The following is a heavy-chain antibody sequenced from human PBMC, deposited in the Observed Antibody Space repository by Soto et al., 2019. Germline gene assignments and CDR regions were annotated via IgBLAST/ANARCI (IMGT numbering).Heavy chain of an antibody. CDR2: IIPILGIA. V-gene: IGHV1-69*04. CDR3: ARDRGYCSGGSCYSPPRKYYYYYMDV. J-gene: IGHJ6*03. Sequence: SVKVSCKASGGTFSSYTISWVRQAPGQGLEWMGRIIPILGIANYAQKFQGRVTITADKSTSTAYMELSSLRSEDTAVYYCARDRGYCSGGSCYSPPRKYYYYYMDVWGKGTTVTVSS. D-gene: IGHD2-15*01. CDR1: GGTFSSYT.